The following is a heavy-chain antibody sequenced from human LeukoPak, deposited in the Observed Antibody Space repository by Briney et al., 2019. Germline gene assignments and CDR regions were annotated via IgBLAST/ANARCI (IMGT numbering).Heavy chain of an antibody. Sequence: SETLSLTRTVSRGSLSSNTYYWAWIRQPPGKGLEWIGSIYYSGTTSYNPSLKSRVTISVDTSKNHLSLKLSSVTAADTAVYYCARLLRPDYYGSGSHFDYWGQGALVTVSS. CDR2: IYYSGTT. V-gene: IGHV4-39*07. J-gene: IGHJ4*02. CDR1: RGSLSSNTYY. CDR3: ARLLRPDYYGSGSHFDY. D-gene: IGHD3-10*01.